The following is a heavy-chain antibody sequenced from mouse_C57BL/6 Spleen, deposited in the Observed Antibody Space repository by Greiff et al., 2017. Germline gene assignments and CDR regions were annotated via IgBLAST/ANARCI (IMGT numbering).Heavy chain of an antibody. V-gene: IGHV1-82*01. D-gene: IGHD1-1*01. CDR1: GYAFSSSW. CDR2: IYPGDGDT. Sequence: QVQLQQSGPELVKPGASVKLSCKASGYAFSSSWMNWVKQRPGKGLEWIGRIYPGDGDTNYNGKFKGKATLTADKSSSTAYMQLSSLTSEDSAVYFGARDYYSRSSFDYWGQGTTLTVSS. J-gene: IGHJ2*01. CDR3: ARDYYSRSSFDY.